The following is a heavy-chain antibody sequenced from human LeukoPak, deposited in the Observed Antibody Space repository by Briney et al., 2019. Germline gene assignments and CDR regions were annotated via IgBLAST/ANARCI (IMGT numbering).Heavy chain of an antibody. V-gene: IGHV3-21*01. CDR1: GFTFSSYS. D-gene: IGHD2-2*01. CDR2: ISSSSSYI. CDR3: AGSDIVVVPAAMLTRNDASDI. Sequence: GGSPRLSCAASGFTFSSYSMNWVRQAPGKGLEWVSSISSSSSYIYYADSVKGRFTISRDNAKNSLYLQMNSLRAEDTAVYYCAGSDIVVVPAAMLTRNDASDIWGQGTMVTVSS. J-gene: IGHJ3*02.